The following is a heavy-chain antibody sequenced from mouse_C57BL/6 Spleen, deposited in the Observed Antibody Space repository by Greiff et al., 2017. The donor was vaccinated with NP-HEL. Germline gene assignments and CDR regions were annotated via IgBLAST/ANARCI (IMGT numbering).Heavy chain of an antibody. Sequence: EVNLVESEGGLVQPGSSMKLSCTASGFTFSDYYMAWVRQVPEKGLEWVANINYDGSSTYYLDSLKSRFIISRDNAKNILYLQMSSLKSEDTATYYCARGGVYYYGSSSYFDYWGQGTTLTVSS. CDR3: ARGGVYYYGSSSYFDY. D-gene: IGHD1-1*01. CDR1: GFTFSDYY. CDR2: INYDGSST. J-gene: IGHJ2*01. V-gene: IGHV5-16*01.